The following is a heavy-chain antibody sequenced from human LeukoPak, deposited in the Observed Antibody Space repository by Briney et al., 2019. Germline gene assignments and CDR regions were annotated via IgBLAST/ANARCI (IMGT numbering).Heavy chain of an antibody. CDR3: ARAPTTVTTPYYYYGMDV. V-gene: IGHV3-33*01. Sequence: GGSLRLSCAASGFTFSSYGMHWVRQAPGKGLEWVAVIWYDGSNKYYADSVKGRFTISRDNSKNTLYLQMNSLRAEDTAVYYCARAPTTVTTPYYYYGMDVWGQGTLVTVSS. J-gene: IGHJ6*02. CDR1: GFTFSSYG. D-gene: IGHD4-17*01. CDR2: IWYDGSNK.